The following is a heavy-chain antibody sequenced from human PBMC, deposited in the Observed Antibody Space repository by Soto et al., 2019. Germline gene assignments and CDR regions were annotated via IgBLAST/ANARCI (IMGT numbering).Heavy chain of an antibody. Sequence: QVRLQESGPGLVKPSETLSLSCLVSGDSVGNGPYYWSWIRQPPGKELEWFGYIYDTGSFNLNPSLASRVNRSIDMSKNQFYRKLHSVTAADAAVYFCARVGTSCHNGECYYCYGLGVWGQGTTVAISS. V-gene: IGHV4-61*01. CDR1: GDSVGNGPYY. D-gene: IGHD3-22*01. CDR2: IYDTGSF. J-gene: IGHJ6*02. CDR3: ARVGTSCHNGECYYCYGLGV.